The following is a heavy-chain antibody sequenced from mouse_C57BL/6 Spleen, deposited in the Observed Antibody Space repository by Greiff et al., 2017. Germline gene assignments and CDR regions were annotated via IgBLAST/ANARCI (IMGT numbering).Heavy chain of an antibody. J-gene: IGHJ4*01. CDR1: GYTFTDYY. CDR3: ARGDYYGRRAMDY. V-gene: IGHV1-26*01. D-gene: IGHD1-1*01. CDR2: SNPNNGGT. Sequence: EVQLQQSGPELVKPGASVKISCKASGYTFTDYYMNWVKQSHGKSLEWIGDSNPNNGGTSYNQKFKGKATLTVDKSSSTAYMELRSLTSEDSAVYYCARGDYYGRRAMDYWGQGTSVTVSS.